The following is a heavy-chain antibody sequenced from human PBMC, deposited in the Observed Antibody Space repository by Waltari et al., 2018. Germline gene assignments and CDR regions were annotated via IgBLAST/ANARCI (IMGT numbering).Heavy chain of an antibody. CDR3: ARLVKYYYGSGSYALDY. J-gene: IGHJ4*02. Sequence: QVQLQQWGAGLLKPSETLSLTCAVYGGSFSGYYWSWIGKPLGKGLGWMGEINHSGSTNYNPSLKSRVTISVDTSKNQFSLKLSSVTAADTAVYYCARLVKYYYGSGSYALDYWGQGTLVTVSS. D-gene: IGHD3-10*01. CDR2: INHSGST. V-gene: IGHV4-34*01. CDR1: GGSFSGYY.